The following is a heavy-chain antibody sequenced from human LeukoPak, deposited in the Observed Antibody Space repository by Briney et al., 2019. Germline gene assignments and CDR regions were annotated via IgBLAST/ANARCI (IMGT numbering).Heavy chain of an antibody. V-gene: IGHV1-2*02. D-gene: IGHD4-11*01. J-gene: IGHJ4*02. CDR1: GYTLTGYY. CDR2: INPNSGGT. CDR3: ARDSDSTDFDF. Sequence: ASVKVSCKASGYTLTGYYMHWVRQAPGQGLEWMGWINPNSGGTNYAQNFQGRVTMTRDTSISTAYMELSRLRSDDMAVYYCARDSDSTDFDFWGQGTLVTVSS.